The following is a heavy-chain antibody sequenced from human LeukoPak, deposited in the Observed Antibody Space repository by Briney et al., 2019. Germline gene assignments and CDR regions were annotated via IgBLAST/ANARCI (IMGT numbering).Heavy chain of an antibody. CDR3: AKVRQLVVPAAIGA. V-gene: IGHV3-23*01. CDR1: GFTFSSYA. Sequence: GGSLRLSCAASGFTFSSYAMSWVRQAPGKGLEWVSAISGSGGSTYYADSVKGRFTVSRDNSKNTLYLQMNSLRAEDTAVYYCAKVRQLVVPAAIGAWGQGTLVTVSS. CDR2: ISGSGGST. D-gene: IGHD2-2*01. J-gene: IGHJ5*02.